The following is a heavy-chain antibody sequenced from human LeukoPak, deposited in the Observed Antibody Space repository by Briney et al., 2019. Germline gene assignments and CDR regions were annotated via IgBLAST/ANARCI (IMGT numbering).Heavy chain of an antibody. J-gene: IGHJ4*02. V-gene: IGHV3-30*03. D-gene: IGHD3-22*01. CDR3: ARDVPDYYDSSGYEQTFDY. Sequence: GGSLRLSCAASGFTFSSYGMHWVRQAPGKGLEWVAVISYDGSNKYYADSVKGRFTISRDNSKNTLYLQMNSLRAEDTAVYYCARDVPDYYDSSGYEQTFDYWGQGTLVTVSS. CDR1: GFTFSSYG. CDR2: ISYDGSNK.